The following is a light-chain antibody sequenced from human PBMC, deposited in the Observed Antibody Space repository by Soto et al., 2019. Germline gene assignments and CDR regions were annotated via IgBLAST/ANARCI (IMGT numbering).Light chain of an antibody. CDR1: NIRSES. V-gene: IGLV3-21*02. CDR2: DDR. J-gene: IGLJ2*01. Sequence: SYELTQPPSLSVAPGQTARITCGGDNIRSESVHWYQQKPGQAPVLVVYDDRDRPSGVPERVSGSNSGNTATMTISGVEAGDEADYYCQVWPSSSDQCVFGGGTKLTVL. CDR3: QVWPSSSDQCV.